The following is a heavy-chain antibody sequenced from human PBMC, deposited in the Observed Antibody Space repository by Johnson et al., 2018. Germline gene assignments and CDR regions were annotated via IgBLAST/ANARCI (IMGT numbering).Heavy chain of an antibody. CDR3: AKDRLVGYSSSWYPYFQH. Sequence: QVQLVESGGGVVQPGRSLRLSCAASGFTFSSYGMHWVRQAPGKGLEWVAVISYDGSNKYYADSVTGRFTISRDNSKNTLYLQMNSLRAEETAVYYCAKDRLVGYSSSWYPYFQHWGQGTLVTVSS. V-gene: IGHV3-30*18. D-gene: IGHD6-13*01. J-gene: IGHJ1*01. CDR1: GFTFSSYG. CDR2: ISYDGSNK.